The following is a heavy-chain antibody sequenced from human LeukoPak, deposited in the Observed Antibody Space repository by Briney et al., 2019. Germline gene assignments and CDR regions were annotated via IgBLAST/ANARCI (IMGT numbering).Heavy chain of an antibody. CDR3: AKVRAGATLIDY. Sequence: GGSLRLSCAASRFTFSSYGMPWVRQAPGKGLEWVAVISYDGSNKYYADSVKGRFTISRDNSKNTLYLQMNSLRAEDTAVYYCAKVRAGATLIDYWGQGTLVTVSS. CDR2: ISYDGSNK. V-gene: IGHV3-30*18. J-gene: IGHJ4*02. D-gene: IGHD1-26*01. CDR1: RFTFSSYG.